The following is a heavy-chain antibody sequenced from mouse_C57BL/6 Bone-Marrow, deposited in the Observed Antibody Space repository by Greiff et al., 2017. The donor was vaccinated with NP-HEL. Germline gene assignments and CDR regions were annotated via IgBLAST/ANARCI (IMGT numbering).Heavy chain of an antibody. CDR3: AIGDRSSFWYFDV. CDR1: GYTFTSYW. Sequence: QVQLKQPGAELVKPGASVKVSCKASGYTFTSYWMHWVKQRPGQGLEWIGRIHPSDSDTNYNQKFKGKATLTVDKSSSTAYMQLSSLTSEDSAVDYCAIGDRSSFWYFDVWGTGTTVTVSS. D-gene: IGHD1-1*01. CDR2: IHPSDSDT. J-gene: IGHJ1*03. V-gene: IGHV1-74*01.